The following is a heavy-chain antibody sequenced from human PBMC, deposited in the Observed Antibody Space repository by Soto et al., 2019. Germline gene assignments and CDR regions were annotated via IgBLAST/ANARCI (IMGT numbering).Heavy chain of an antibody. D-gene: IGHD1-26*01. J-gene: IGHJ4*02. CDR3: AKDEGVGGTLGLFDC. V-gene: IGHV3-30*18. Sequence: QVQLVESGGGAVQPGESLRLSCVASGFDFTYYAMHWVRQAPGKGLESVAVMSSDGSKIHHTDSVKGRFTISRDNSKNTLYLQMNSLRKEDTVVYFCAKDEGVGGTLGLFDCWGQGTLVSVSS. CDR2: MSSDGSKI. CDR1: GFDFTYYA.